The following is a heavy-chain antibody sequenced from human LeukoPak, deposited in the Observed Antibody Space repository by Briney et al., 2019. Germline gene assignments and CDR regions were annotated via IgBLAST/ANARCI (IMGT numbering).Heavy chain of an antibody. CDR1: GGSFSGYY. J-gene: IGHJ4*02. V-gene: IGHV4-34*01. D-gene: IGHD1-7*01. Sequence: PSETLSLTCTVYGGSFSGYYWSWIRQPPGKGLEWIGEINHSGSTNYNPSLKSRVTISVDTSKNQFSLKLSSVTAADTAVYYCTRRRNYLSHFDDWGQGTLVTVSS. CDR3: TRRRNYLSHFDD. CDR2: INHSGST.